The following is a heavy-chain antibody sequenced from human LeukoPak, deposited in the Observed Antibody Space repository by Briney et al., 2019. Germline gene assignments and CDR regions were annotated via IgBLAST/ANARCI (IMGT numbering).Heavy chain of an antibody. CDR3: AKDIRAGAYAFDI. Sequence: GGSLRLSCAASGFTFDDYAMHWLRQAPGKGLEWFSLISWDGGSTYYADSVKGRFTISRDNSKSSLYLQMNSLRAEDTALYYCAKDIRAGAYAFDIWGQGTMVTVSS. CDR1: GFTFDDYA. V-gene: IGHV3-43D*04. D-gene: IGHD3-10*01. CDR2: ISWDGGST. J-gene: IGHJ3*02.